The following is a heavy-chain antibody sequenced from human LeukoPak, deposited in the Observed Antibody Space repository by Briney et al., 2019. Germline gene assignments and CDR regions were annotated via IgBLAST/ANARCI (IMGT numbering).Heavy chain of an antibody. J-gene: IGHJ6*02. CDR3: ASPVPDYGMDV. CDR1: GFTVSSNY. Sequence: PGGSLRLSCAASGFTVSSNYMSWVRQAPGKGLEWVSVIFNDGTTYYADSVKGRFTISRDNSKNTLYLQMNSLRAEDTAVYYCASPVPDYGMDVWGQGTTVTVSS. CDR2: IFNDGTT. V-gene: IGHV3-53*05.